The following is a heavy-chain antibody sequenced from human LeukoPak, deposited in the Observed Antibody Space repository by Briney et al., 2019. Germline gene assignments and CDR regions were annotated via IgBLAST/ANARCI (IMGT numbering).Heavy chain of an antibody. Sequence: GGSLRLSCAASGFTFSSYSMHWVRQAPGKGLEFVSSIGTTGYETYYGTSVQGRFNIARDNSKNTLYLQMNSLRAEDTAVYYCAREVVTMVRGVPDYYYMDVWGKGTTVTISS. CDR2: IGTTGYET. V-gene: IGHV3-64*01. D-gene: IGHD3-10*01. CDR1: GFTFSSYS. CDR3: AREVVTMVRGVPDYYYMDV. J-gene: IGHJ6*03.